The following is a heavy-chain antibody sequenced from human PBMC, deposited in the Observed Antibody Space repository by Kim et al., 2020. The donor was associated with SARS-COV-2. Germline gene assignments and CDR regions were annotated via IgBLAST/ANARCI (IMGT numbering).Heavy chain of an antibody. D-gene: IGHD3-10*01. CDR2: ISSSSSYI. CDR1: GFTFSSYS. V-gene: IGHV3-21*01. J-gene: IGHJ4*02. Sequence: GGSLRLSCAASGFTFSSYSMNWVRQAPGKGLEWVSSISSSSSYIYYADSVKGRFTISRDNAKNSLYLQMNSLRAEDTAVYYCATEMGSGSYYIETPAVDYWGQGTLVTVSS. CDR3: ATEMGSGSYYIETPAVDY.